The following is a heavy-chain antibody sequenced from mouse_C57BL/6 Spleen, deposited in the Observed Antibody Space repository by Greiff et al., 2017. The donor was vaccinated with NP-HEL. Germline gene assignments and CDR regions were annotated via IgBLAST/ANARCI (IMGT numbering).Heavy chain of an antibody. Sequence: QVQLQQPGAELVMPGASVKLSCKASGYTFTSYWMHWVKQRPGQGLEWIGELDPSDSYTNYNQKFKGKSTLTVDKCSSTAYMQLSSLTSEDSAVYYCARKDYSNYAFDYWGQGTTLTVSS. CDR1: GYTFTSYW. CDR3: ARKDYSNYAFDY. V-gene: IGHV1-69*01. D-gene: IGHD2-5*01. CDR2: LDPSDSYT. J-gene: IGHJ2*01.